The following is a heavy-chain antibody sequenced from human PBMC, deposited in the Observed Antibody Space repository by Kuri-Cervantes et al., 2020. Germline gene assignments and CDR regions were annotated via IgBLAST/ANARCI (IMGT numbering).Heavy chain of an antibody. CDR3: AKSQGSGDFLDY. D-gene: IGHD4-17*01. CDR1: GFSFSDYG. J-gene: IGHJ4*02. V-gene: IGHV3-30*18. Sequence: GGSLRLSCIGSGFSFSDYGIHWVRQAPGKGLEWMTVITPDGVMKHYADSVGGRFTISRDTSKNTVYLQMNSLRPEDTAVYYCAKSQGSGDFLDYWGQGTLVTVSS. CDR2: ITPDGVMK.